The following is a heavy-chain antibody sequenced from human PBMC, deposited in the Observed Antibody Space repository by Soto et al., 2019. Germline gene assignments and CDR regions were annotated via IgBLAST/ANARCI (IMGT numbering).Heavy chain of an antibody. V-gene: IGHV1-24*01. J-gene: IGHJ5*02. Sequence: ASVKVSCKVSGYTLTELSMHWVRQAPGKGLEWMGGFDPEDGETIYAQKFQGRVTMTEDTSTDTAYMELSSLRSEDTAVYYCVDYYDSGRPRGVWFDPWGQGTLVTVSS. CDR3: VDYYDSGRPRGVWFDP. CDR2: FDPEDGET. D-gene: IGHD3-10*01. CDR1: GYTLTELS.